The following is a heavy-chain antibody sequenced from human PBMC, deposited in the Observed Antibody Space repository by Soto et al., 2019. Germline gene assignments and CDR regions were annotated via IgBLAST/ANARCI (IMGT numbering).Heavy chain of an antibody. D-gene: IGHD2-21*02. V-gene: IGHV1-18*01. CDR2: ISSYNGDT. Sequence: ASMKVSCKASGYTFTRSGISWVRQAPGQGLEWMGWISSYNGDTNYAQTFQGRVTMTTDTSTSTAYMELRSLRSDDTAVYYCARGSVAVTVIPPAMDFQHWGQGALVTVSS. CDR1: GYTFTRSG. CDR3: ARGSVAVTVIPPAMDFQH. J-gene: IGHJ1*01.